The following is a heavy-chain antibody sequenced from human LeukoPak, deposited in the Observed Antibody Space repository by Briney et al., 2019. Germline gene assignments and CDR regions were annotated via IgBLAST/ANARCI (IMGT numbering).Heavy chain of an antibody. CDR1: GGTFSSYA. CDR2: ISPVFNTT. D-gene: IGHD3-10*01. J-gene: IGHJ5*02. CDR3: ARGGFYYGSGGRTWFDP. Sequence: SVKVSCKASGGTFSSYAVSWVRQAPGQGLEWMGGISPVFNTTNYAQKFQGRVTITAEESTSTAYMVLSSLRSEDTAVYYCARGGFYYGSGGRTWFDPWGQGTLVTVSS. V-gene: IGHV1-69*13.